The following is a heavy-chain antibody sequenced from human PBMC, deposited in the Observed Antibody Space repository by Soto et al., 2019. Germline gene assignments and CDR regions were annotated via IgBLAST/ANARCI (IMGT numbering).Heavy chain of an antibody. V-gene: IGHV1-69*01. J-gene: IGHJ6*02. Sequence: QVQLVQSGAEVKKPGSSVRVSCKAFGGTFTSYAFNWVRQAPGQGLEWMGGISPVFGTSDSAQKFQGRLTISADESTNTVYMELSSLRSEDTALYYCARAEMAVAARFHYYGMDVWGQGTTVIVSS. D-gene: IGHD6-19*01. CDR1: GGTFTSYA. CDR2: ISPVFGTS. CDR3: ARAEMAVAARFHYYGMDV.